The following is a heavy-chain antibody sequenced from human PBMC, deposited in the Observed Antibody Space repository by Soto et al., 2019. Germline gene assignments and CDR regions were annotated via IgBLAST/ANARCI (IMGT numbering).Heavy chain of an antibody. J-gene: IGHJ4*02. V-gene: IGHV3-9*01. D-gene: IGHD6-6*01. CDR1: GFTFDDYA. CDR3: AKADRLYSSLDFDY. CDR2: ISWNSGSI. Sequence: EVQLVESGGGSVQPGRSLRLSCAASGFTFDDYAMHWVRQAPGKGLEWVSGISWNSGSIGYADSVKGRFTISRDNAKNSLYLQMNSLRAEDTALYYCAKADRLYSSLDFDYWGQGTLVTVSS.